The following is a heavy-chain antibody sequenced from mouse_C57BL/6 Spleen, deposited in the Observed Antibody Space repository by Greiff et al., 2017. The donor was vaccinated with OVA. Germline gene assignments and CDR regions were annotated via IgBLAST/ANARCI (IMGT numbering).Heavy chain of an antibody. V-gene: IGHV1-53*01. CDR2: INPSNGGT. CDR1: GYTFTSYW. J-gene: IGHJ4*01. Sequence: QVQLQQPGTELVKPGASVKLSCKASGYTFTSYWMHWVKQRPGQGLEWIGNINPSNGGTNYNEKFKSKATLTVDKSSSTAYMQLSSLTSEDSEVYYCARIDYSNSFYYAMDYWGQGTSVTVSS. CDR3: ARIDYSNSFYYAMDY. D-gene: IGHD2-5*01.